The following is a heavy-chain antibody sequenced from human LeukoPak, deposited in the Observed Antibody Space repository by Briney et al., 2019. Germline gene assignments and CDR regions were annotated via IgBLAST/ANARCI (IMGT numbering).Heavy chain of an antibody. CDR1: GFTFSSYG. CDR3: AKDGSSSLSYFDY. D-gene: IGHD6-6*01. J-gene: IGHJ4*02. Sequence: GGSLRLSCAASGFTFSSYGMHWVRQAPGKGLEWVAVISYDGSNKYYAESVKGRFTISRDNSKNTLYLQMNSLRAEDTAVYYCAKDGSSSLSYFDYWGQGTLVTVSS. CDR2: ISYDGSNK. V-gene: IGHV3-30*18.